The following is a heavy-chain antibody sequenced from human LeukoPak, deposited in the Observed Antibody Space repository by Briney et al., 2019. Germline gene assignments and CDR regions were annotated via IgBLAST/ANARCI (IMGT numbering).Heavy chain of an antibody. CDR2: IYYSGST. CDR1: GGSISSYY. CDR3: ASVGATRTLDY. V-gene: IGHV4-59*08. J-gene: IGHJ4*02. D-gene: IGHD1-26*01. Sequence: PSETLSLTCTVSGGSISSYYWSWIRQPPGKGLEWIGYIYYSGSTNYKPSLKSRVTISVDTSKNQFSLKLSSVTAADTAVYYCASVGATRTLDYWGQGTLVTVSS.